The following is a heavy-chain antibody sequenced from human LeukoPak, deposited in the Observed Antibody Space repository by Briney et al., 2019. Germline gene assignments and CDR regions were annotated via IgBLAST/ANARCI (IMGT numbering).Heavy chain of an antibody. CDR1: GDSVSSNSAA. CDR2: TYYRSKWYN. Sequence: TSQTLSLTCAISGDSVSSNSAAWNWIRQSPSRGLEWLGRTYYRSKWYNDYAVSVKSRITINPDTSKNQFSLQLNSVTPEDTAVYYCARDHVIAVADQEDYYYYYGMDVWGQGTRSPSP. J-gene: IGHJ6*02. CDR3: ARDHVIAVADQEDYYYYYGMDV. V-gene: IGHV6-1*01. D-gene: IGHD6-19*01.